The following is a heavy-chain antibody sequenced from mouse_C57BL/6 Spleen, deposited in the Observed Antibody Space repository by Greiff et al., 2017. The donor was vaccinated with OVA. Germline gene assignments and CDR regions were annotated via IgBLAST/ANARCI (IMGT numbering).Heavy chain of an antibody. CDR3: AHYYGSSRYFDV. Sequence: QVQLQQPGAELVKPGASVKLSCKASGFTFTSYWITWVQQRPGQGLEWIGDIYPGSGSTKYNEKFKSKATLTVDTSSSTAYMQLSSLTSEDSAVYYCAHYYGSSRYFDVWGTGTTVTVSS. CDR2: IYPGSGST. V-gene: IGHV1-55*01. J-gene: IGHJ1*03. CDR1: GFTFTSYW. D-gene: IGHD1-1*01.